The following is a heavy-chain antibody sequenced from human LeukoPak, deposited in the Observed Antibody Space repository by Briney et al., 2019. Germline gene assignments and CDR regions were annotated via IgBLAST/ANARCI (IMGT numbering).Heavy chain of an antibody. Sequence: SQTLSLTCTVSGGSISSGSYYWSWIRQPAGKGLEWIGRIYTSGSTNYNPSLKSRVTISVDTSKNQFSLKLSSVTAADTAVYYCARALYDFWSGYYYYYMDVWGKGTTVTVSS. CDR1: GGSISSGSYY. J-gene: IGHJ6*03. CDR3: ARALYDFWSGYYYYYMDV. CDR2: IYTSGST. D-gene: IGHD3-3*01. V-gene: IGHV4-61*02.